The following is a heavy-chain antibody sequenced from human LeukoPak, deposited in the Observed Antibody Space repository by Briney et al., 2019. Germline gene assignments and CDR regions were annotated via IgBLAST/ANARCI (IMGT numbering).Heavy chain of an antibody. D-gene: IGHD3-9*01. V-gene: IGHV4-39*01. CDR3: ARARYVNSFYAFDI. J-gene: IGHJ3*02. CDR1: GGSISSSGYY. CDR2: IYYSGST. Sequence: SETLSLTCTVSGGSISSSGYYWGCIRQPPGKGLEWIGSIYYSGSTYYNPSLKCRVTISVDTSKNQFSLRMSSVTAAATAVYYCARARYVNSFYAFDIWGQGTLVTVSS.